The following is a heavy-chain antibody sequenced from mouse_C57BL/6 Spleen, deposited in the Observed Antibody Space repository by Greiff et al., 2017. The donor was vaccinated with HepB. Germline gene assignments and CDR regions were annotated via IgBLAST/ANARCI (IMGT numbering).Heavy chain of an antibody. CDR2: INPNNGGT. V-gene: IGHV1-26*01. Sequence: EVQLQQSGPELVKPGASVKISCKASGYTFTDYYMNWVKQSHGKSLAWIGDINPNNGGTSYHQKFKGKATLTVDKSSSTAYMELRSLTSEDSAVYYCAREGWLRRPVAYWGQGARVTVSA. CDR1: GYTFTDYY. D-gene: IGHD2-2*01. J-gene: IGHJ3*01. CDR3: AREGWLRRPVAY.